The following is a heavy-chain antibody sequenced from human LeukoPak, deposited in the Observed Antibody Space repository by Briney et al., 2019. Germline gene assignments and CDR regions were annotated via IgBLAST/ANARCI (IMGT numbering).Heavy chain of an antibody. CDR1: GFTFSSYE. D-gene: IGHD5-24*01. CDR3: ARGSDGYNY. J-gene: IGHJ4*02. CDR2: ISSSGSTI. Sequence: GGSLRLSCAASGFTFSSYEMNWVRQAPGKGLEWVSYISSSGSTIYYADSVKGRFTMSRDDAKNSLYLQMNSLRAEDTAVYYCARGSDGYNYWGQGTLVTVSS. V-gene: IGHV3-48*03.